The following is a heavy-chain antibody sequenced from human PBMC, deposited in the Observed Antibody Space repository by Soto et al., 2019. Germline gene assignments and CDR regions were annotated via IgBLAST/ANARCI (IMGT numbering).Heavy chain of an antibody. Sequence: PSETLSLTCTVSGGSITSYYWTWIRQPPGKELEWIGYIYYTGRTNCNPSLNSRLTMSVDTSKNQFSLRLSSVTAADTAVYYCARDLTIGGFFDPWGQGTLVTVSS. D-gene: IGHD3-10*01. CDR2: IYYTGRT. J-gene: IGHJ5*02. CDR1: GGSITSYY. CDR3: ARDLTIGGFFDP. V-gene: IGHV4-59*01.